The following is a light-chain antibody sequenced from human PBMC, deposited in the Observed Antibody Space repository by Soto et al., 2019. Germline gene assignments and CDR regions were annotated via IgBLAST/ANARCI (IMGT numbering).Light chain of an antibody. CDR2: AAS. V-gene: IGKV3-20*01. CDR1: QSISSRH. CDR3: QHYDTSLRT. J-gene: IGKJ1*01. Sequence: ETVMTQSPVTLSLSPGERATLSCRASQSISSRHLAWYQQKPGQAPRLLIYAASTRATDIPDKFSGSGSGADFTLSISRLEPEDFAVYYCQHYDTSLRTFGPGTKVDIK.